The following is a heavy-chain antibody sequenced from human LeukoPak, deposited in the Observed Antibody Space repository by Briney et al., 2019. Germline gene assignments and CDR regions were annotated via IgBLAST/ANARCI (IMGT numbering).Heavy chain of an antibody. CDR2: IYTSGST. Sequence: SQTLSLTCTVSGGSISSGSYYWSWIRQPAGKGLEWIGRIYTSGSTNYNPSLKSRVTISVDTSKNQFSLKLSSVTVADTAVYYCGGGPHGYWGQGTLVTVSS. CDR1: GGSISSGSYY. J-gene: IGHJ4*02. CDR3: GGGPHGY. V-gene: IGHV4-61*02.